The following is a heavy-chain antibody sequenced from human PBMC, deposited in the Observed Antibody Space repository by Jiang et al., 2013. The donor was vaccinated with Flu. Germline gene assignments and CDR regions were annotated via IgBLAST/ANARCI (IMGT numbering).Heavy chain of an antibody. D-gene: IGHD6-19*01. J-gene: IGHJ4*02. V-gene: IGHV6-1*01. CDR2: TYYKSNWYS. CDR3: TREYSAGWYD. Sequence: QTLSLTCAISGDSVSTNSAAWNWVRQSPSRGLEWLGRTYYKSNWYSDYAESVRGRITINADTSRNQFSLQLHSVIPEDTAVFYCTREYSAGWYDWGQGTLVTVSS. CDR1: GDSVSTNSAA.